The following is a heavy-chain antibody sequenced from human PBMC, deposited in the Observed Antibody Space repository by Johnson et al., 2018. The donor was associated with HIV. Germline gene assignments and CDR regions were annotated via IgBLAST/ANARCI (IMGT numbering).Heavy chain of an antibody. CDR2: ISHDGSHK. Sequence: QVQLVESGGGLVQPGGSLRLSCAASGFTVGSNYMNWVRQAPGKGLEWVAVISHDGSHKYYADSVKGRFSLSRDISKNMLYLQMNSLGVEDTAVYYCGRDREGLRQWLARGFGAFNIWGQGEMLTVSS. CDR1: GFTVGSNY. V-gene: IGHV3-30*03. J-gene: IGHJ3*02. D-gene: IGHD6-19*01. CDR3: GRDREGLRQWLARGFGAFNI.